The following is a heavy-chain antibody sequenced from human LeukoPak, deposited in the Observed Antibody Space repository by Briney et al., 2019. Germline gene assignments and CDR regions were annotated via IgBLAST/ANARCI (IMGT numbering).Heavy chain of an antibody. V-gene: IGHV3-21*04. D-gene: IGHD6-19*01. J-gene: IGHJ4*02. Sequence: PGGSLRLSCAASGFTFSSYSMNWVRQAPGKGLEWVSSISSSSSYIYYADSVKGRFTISRDNSKNTLYLQMNSLRAEDTAVYYCARGTKNGWWPFDYWGQGTLVTVSS. CDR2: ISSSSSYI. CDR1: GFTFSSYS. CDR3: ARGTKNGWWPFDY.